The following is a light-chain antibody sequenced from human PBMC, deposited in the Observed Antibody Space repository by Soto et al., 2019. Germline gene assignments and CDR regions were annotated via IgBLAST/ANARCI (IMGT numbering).Light chain of an antibody. J-gene: IGKJ2*01. CDR3: QHYNSFPYT. V-gene: IGKV1-5*03. CDR1: ESISLW. Sequence: DIQMTQSPSTLSASVGDRVTITCRASESISLWLAWFQQKPGKAPKLLIYKASTLASGVPSRFSGSGSGTEFTLPLRSLQPDDFAIYYCQHYNSFPYTFGQGTKVDI. CDR2: KAS.